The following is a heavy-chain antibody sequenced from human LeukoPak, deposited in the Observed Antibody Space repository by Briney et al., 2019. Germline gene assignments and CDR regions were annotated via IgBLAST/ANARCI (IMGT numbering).Heavy chain of an antibody. CDR1: GGSISSSSYY. CDR2: IYHSGST. J-gene: IGHJ3*02. D-gene: IGHD4-17*01. CDR3: AREGLTTENGFDI. V-gene: IGHV4-39*07. Sequence: PSETLSLTCTVSGGSISSSSYYWGWIRQPPGKGLEWIGFIYHSGSTSYNPSLKSRVTISVDRSNSQFSLRLTSVTAADTAVYYCAREGLTTENGFDIWGQGTMVTVSS.